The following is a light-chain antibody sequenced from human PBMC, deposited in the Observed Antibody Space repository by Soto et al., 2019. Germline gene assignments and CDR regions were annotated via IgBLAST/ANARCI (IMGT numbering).Light chain of an antibody. CDR3: SSYTSTSTLWV. CDR1: SSDIGDYNY. J-gene: IGLJ1*01. CDR2: EVS. V-gene: IGLV2-14*01. Sequence: QSALTQPASVSGSPGQSITISCTGTSSDIGDYNYVSWYQQHPGKAPKLIIYEVSNRPSGLSHRFSGSKSDNTASLTISGLQAEDEADYYCSSYTSTSTLWVFGTGTKLTVL.